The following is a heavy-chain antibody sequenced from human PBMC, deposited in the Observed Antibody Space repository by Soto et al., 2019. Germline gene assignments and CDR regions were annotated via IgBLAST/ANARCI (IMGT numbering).Heavy chain of an antibody. CDR1: GGSISSGGYS. CDR3: ARAHYGDYGYGMDV. Sequence: QLQLQESGSGLVKPSQTLSLTCAVSGGSISSGGYSWSWIRQPPGKGLEWIGYIYHSGYTYYNPSLKSRVTISVDRSKNQFSLKLSSVTAAGTAVYYCARAHYGDYGYGMDVWGQGTTVTVSS. V-gene: IGHV4-30-2*01. D-gene: IGHD4-17*01. CDR2: IYHSGYT. J-gene: IGHJ6*02.